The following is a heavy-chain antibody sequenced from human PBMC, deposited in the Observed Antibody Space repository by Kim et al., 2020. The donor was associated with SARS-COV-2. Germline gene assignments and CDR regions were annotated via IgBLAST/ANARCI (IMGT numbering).Heavy chain of an antibody. D-gene: IGHD3-9*01. CDR1: GFTFSSYA. CDR2: ISYDGSNK. J-gene: IGHJ6*02. CDR3: ARDVVLRYFDWSTVTGYYYYGMDV. Sequence: GGSLRLSCAASGFTFSSYAMHWVRQAPGKGLEWVAVISYDGSNKYYADSVKGRFTISRDNSKNTLYLQMNSLRAEDTAVYYCARDVVLRYFDWSTVTGYYYYGMDVWGQGTTVTVSS. V-gene: IGHV3-30*04.